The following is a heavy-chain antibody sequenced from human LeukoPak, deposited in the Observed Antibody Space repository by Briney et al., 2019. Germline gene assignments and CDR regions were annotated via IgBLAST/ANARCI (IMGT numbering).Heavy chain of an antibody. CDR2: ISYDGTNK. CDR3: ARDMNNRGAFDI. Sequence: GGSLRLSYAVSGFTFSSYGIHWVRQAPGKGLEWVAVISYDGTNKYYADSVKGRITISRDNSENTLYLQMSSLRAEDTAVYYCARDMNNRGAFDIWGQGTMVTVSS. J-gene: IGHJ3*02. V-gene: IGHV3-30*03. CDR1: GFTFSSYG. D-gene: IGHD1/OR15-1a*01.